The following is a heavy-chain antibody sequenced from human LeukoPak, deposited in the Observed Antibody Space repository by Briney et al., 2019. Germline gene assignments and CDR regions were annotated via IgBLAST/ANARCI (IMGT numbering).Heavy chain of an antibody. CDR1: AFTFSTYE. J-gene: IGHJ4*02. D-gene: IGHD5-18*01. CDR2: ISSGGSTI. Sequence: PGGSLRLSCAASAFTFSTYEMKWVRQAPGKGLEWVSYISSGGSTIYYADSVKGRFTISRDNAKKSLYLQMNSLRAEDTAVYYCATEPQDSYGLDFEYWGQGTLVTVSS. V-gene: IGHV3-48*03. CDR3: ATEPQDSYGLDFEY.